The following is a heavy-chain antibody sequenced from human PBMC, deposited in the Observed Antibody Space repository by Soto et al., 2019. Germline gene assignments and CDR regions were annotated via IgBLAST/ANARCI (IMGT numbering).Heavy chain of an antibody. CDR2: INTDGRGT. CDR3: VRACPGDPHYFDY. D-gene: IGHD7-27*01. Sequence: EVQLVESGGGLAQPGGSLRLSCAASGFIFSGDWMHWVRQAPGKGLVWVSRINTDGRGTDYADSVKGRFTISRDNAKNLVYLQMTSLKDEDPSVYYCVRACPGDPHYFDYWGQGNMVTVAS. CDR1: GFIFSGDW. J-gene: IGHJ4*02. V-gene: IGHV3-74*01.